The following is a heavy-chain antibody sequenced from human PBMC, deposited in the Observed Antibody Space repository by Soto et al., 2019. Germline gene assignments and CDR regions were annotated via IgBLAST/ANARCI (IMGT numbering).Heavy chain of an antibody. CDR2: IIPILGIA. CDR1: GGTFSSYT. Sequence: QVQLVQSGAEVKKPGSSVKVSCKASGGTFSSYTISWVRQAPGQGLEWMGRIIPILGIANYAQKFQGRVTITADKSTSTADMELSSLRSEDTAVYYCARGSVTMVRGVPQNYYYYGMDVWGQGTTVTVSS. V-gene: IGHV1-69*02. CDR3: ARGSVTMVRGVPQNYYYYGMDV. J-gene: IGHJ6*02. D-gene: IGHD3-10*01.